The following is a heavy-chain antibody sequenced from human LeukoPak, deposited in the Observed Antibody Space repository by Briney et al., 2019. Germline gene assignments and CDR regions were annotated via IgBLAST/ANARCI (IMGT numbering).Heavy chain of an antibody. D-gene: IGHD1-26*01. CDR3: AKGGDSGSYYTDYYYGMDV. Sequence: GGSLRLSCAASGFTFSSYAMSWVRQAPGKGLEWVSAISGSGGSTYYADSVKGRFTISRDNSKNTLYLQMNSLRAEDTAVYYSAKGGDSGSYYTDYYYGMDVWGQGTTVTVSS. J-gene: IGHJ6*02. CDR1: GFTFSSYA. CDR2: ISGSGGST. V-gene: IGHV3-23*01.